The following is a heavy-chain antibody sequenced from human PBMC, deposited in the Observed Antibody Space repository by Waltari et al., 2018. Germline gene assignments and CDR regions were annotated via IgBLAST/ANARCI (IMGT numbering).Heavy chain of an antibody. CDR3: AKEAFLAAGTNDIDY. J-gene: IGHJ4*02. D-gene: IGHD6-13*01. Sequence: QVQLVESGGGVVQPGRSLRLYCAASGFTFSSSGMHWVRQAPGKGLEWVAVISYDGSNKYYADSVKGRFTISRDNSKNTLYLQMNSLRAEDTAVYYCAKEAFLAAGTNDIDYWGQGTLVTVSS. CDR1: GFTFSSSG. CDR2: ISYDGSNK. V-gene: IGHV3-30*18.